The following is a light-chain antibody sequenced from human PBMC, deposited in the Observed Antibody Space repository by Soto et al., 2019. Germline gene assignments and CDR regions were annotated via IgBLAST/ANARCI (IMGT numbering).Light chain of an antibody. V-gene: IGKV3-11*01. CDR1: QYINTR. CDR3: HQRQSWPRT. Sequence: EIVLTQSPATLSSFPGGRVILSFSASQYINTRLAWYQHRPGQAPRLLIYQTSIRAAGIPARFSASGSGTDFTLTISDVQPEDFALYYCHQRQSWPRTFGQGTKVDIK. CDR2: QTS. J-gene: IGKJ1*01.